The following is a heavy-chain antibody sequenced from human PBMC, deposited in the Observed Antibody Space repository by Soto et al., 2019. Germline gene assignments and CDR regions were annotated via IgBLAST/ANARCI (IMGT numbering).Heavy chain of an antibody. J-gene: IGHJ5*02. CDR2: IYYSGST. D-gene: IGHD6-13*01. V-gene: IGHV4-39*01. Sequence: LSLTCTVSGGSVSSGSYYWSWIRQPPGKGLEWIGSIYYSGSTYYNPSLKSRVTISVDTSKNQFSLKLSSVTAADTAVYYCARLGRTAAASGWFDPWGQGTLVTVSS. CDR3: ARLGRTAAASGWFDP. CDR1: GGSVSSGSYY.